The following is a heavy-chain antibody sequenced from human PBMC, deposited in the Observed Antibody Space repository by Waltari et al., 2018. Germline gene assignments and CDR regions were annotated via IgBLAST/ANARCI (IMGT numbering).Heavy chain of an antibody. CDR1: GFTFSSYD. CDR2: IGTAGDT. CDR3: ARGGARYFDWLISYGMDV. D-gene: IGHD3-9*01. Sequence: EVQLLDYGGGLVQPGGCLRLSCAASGFTFSSYDMHWVRQATGKGVEWVSAIGTAGDTYYAGYVKGRFTISREKAKNSLYLQMNSLRAGDTAVYYCARGGARYFDWLISYGMDVWGQGTTVTVSS. J-gene: IGHJ6*02. V-gene: IGHV3-13*01.